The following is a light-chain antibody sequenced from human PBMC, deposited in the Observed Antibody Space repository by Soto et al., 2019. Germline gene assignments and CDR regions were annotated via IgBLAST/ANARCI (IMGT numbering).Light chain of an antibody. Sequence: DIQMTQSPSTLSTSVGDRVTITCRATQSISSWLAWYQQRPGKAPNLLIYKASNLQSGVPSRFSGSGSGTEFTLTISSLPPDDFATYYCQQYKSDPYTFDQGTKLEIK. CDR1: QSISSW. CDR3: QQYKSDPYT. J-gene: IGKJ2*01. V-gene: IGKV1-5*03. CDR2: KAS.